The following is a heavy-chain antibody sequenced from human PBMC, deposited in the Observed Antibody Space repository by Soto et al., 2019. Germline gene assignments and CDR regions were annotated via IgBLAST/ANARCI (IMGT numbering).Heavy chain of an antibody. CDR1: GFTFSNYE. CDR3: ARRGYGSRWPNVYMDV. Sequence: EAQLVESGGGLVQPGGSLRLSCAASGFTFSNYEMHWVRQAPGKGLAYVSGISNNGAHTDYAKSVKGRFTISRDNSENTLYLQMGRLRAEDMALYYCARRGYGSRWPNVYMDVWGKGTTVTVSS. D-gene: IGHD6-13*01. V-gene: IGHV3-64*01. J-gene: IGHJ6*03. CDR2: ISNNGAHT.